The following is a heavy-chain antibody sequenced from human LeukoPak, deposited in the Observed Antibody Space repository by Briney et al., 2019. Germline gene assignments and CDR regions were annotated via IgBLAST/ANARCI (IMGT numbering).Heavy chain of an antibody. Sequence: GRSLRLSCAASGFTFSGYGMHWVRQAPGKGLEWVAVISYDGSNKYYADSVKGRFTISRDNSKNTLYLQMNSLRAEDTAVYYCAKGIYSSGWSYFDYWGHGTLVTVSS. D-gene: IGHD6-19*01. CDR1: GFTFSGYG. V-gene: IGHV3-30*18. CDR2: ISYDGSNK. CDR3: AKGIYSSGWSYFDY. J-gene: IGHJ4*01.